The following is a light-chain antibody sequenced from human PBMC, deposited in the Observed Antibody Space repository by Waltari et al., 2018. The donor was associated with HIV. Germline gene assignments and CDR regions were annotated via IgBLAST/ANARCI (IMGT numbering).Light chain of an antibody. J-gene: IGKJ3*01. CDR3: LQSHTAPLT. CDR2: DAS. CDR1: ENIHNF. V-gene: IGKV1-39*01. Sequence: DTQMTQSPSSLSASVGDRVTITCRASENIHNFLNWYQQKPGKAPTLVIYDASDLQSGVPSRFSGSGSGTDLTLTISSLQPDDFATYYCLQSHTAPLTFGPGTKLDLK.